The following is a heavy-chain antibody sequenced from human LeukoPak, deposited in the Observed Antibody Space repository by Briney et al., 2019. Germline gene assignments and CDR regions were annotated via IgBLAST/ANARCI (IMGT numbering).Heavy chain of an antibody. CDR3: ARDAGGYGSWFDP. CDR2: IYYSGST. V-gene: IGHV4-30-4*08. Sequence: PSQTLSLTRTVSGGSISSGDYYWSWIRQPPGKGLEWIGYIYYSGSTYYNPSLKSRVTISVDTSKNQFSLKLSSVTVADTAVYYCARDAGGYGSWFDPWGQGTLVTVSS. J-gene: IGHJ5*02. CDR1: GGSISSGDYY. D-gene: IGHD5-12*01.